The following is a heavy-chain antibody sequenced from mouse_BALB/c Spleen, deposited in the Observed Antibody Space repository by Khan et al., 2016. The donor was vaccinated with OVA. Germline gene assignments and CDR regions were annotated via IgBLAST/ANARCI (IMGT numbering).Heavy chain of an antibody. Sequence: EVQLQESGPGLVKPSQSLSLTCTVTGYSITSGSAWNWIPQFPGNKLEWMGYISYSGVTSYTPSLKSRISITPDPSKNQFFLPLNSVPTGDTATYYCARGTYYGYYFAAWGRGTTLTVSS. CDR2: ISYSGVT. CDR3: ARGTYYGYYFAA. J-gene: IGHJ2*01. D-gene: IGHD1-1*01. V-gene: IGHV3-2*02. CDR1: GYSITSGSA.